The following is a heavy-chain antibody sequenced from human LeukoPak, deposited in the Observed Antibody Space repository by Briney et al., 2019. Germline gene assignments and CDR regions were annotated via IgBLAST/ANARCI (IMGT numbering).Heavy chain of an antibody. V-gene: IGHV3-11*01. J-gene: IGHJ4*02. CDR2: ISASGGTT. Sequence: GGSLRLSCAASDFSVGDNYMTWVRRAPGKGLEWLSYISASGGTTYYADSVNGRFTISRDNAKNSLFLEMNSLRVDDTAMYFCARSSLERHYSFDFWGRGTLVTVSS. D-gene: IGHD1-1*01. CDR1: DFSVGDNY. CDR3: ARSSLERHYSFDF.